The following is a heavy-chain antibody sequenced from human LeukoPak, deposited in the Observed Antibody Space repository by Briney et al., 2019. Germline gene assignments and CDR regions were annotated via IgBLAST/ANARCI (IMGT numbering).Heavy chain of an antibody. V-gene: IGHV3-21*01. Sequence: GGSLRLSCAASGFTFSSYSMNWVRQAPGKGLEWVSSISSSSSYIYYADSVKGRFTISRDNAKNSLYLQMSSLRAEDTAVYYCARDGGYGSYFDYWGQGTLVTVSS. CDR2: ISSSSSYI. D-gene: IGHD5-12*01. J-gene: IGHJ4*02. CDR1: GFTFSSYS. CDR3: ARDGGYGSYFDY.